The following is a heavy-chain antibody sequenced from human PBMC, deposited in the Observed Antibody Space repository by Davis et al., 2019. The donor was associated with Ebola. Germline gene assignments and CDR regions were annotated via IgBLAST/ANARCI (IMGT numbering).Heavy chain of an antibody. CDR3: ARDYPGRSYVFDN. D-gene: IGHD1-26*01. Sequence: MPSETLSLTCTVSGDSIRTTDYYWSWIRQSPGKGLEWIGYISYAGATYFNPSLESRASMSIETSRNQFSLRLSSVTAADTAVYYCARDYPGRSYVFDNWGQGTLVTVSS. CDR2: ISYAGAT. V-gene: IGHV4-30-4*01. CDR1: GDSIRTTDYY. J-gene: IGHJ4*02.